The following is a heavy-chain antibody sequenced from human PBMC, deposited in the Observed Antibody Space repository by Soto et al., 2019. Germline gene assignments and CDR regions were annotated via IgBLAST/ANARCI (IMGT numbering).Heavy chain of an antibody. CDR3: ARGDGTEIVVTTCCAMEL. D-gene: IGHD3-22*01. J-gene: IGHJ6*02. CDR1: GGSLSNYG. V-gene: IGHV1-69*12. CDR2: IIPVFGTP. Sequence: QVQLVQSGAEVKKPGSSVKVSCKASGGSLSNYGISWVRQAPGQGLEWMGAIIPVFGTPNYAQKFQARVTINADEYTTAVYMGVRSLTSPDTAVYDFARGDGTEIVVTTCCAMELGGQGTTVTVCS.